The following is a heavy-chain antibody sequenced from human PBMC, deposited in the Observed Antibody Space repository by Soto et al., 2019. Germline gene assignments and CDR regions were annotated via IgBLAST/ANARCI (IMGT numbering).Heavy chain of an antibody. D-gene: IGHD6-19*01. CDR1: GYTFTGYA. Sequence: QVQLVQSGAEAEKPGASVKGSCKDSGYTFTGYAMHWVRQAPGQRLEWMGWINAGNGNTKYSQKFQGRVTITRDKSASTAYMELSSLRSEDTAVYYCVRAVAVAADFDYWGQGTLVTVSS. CDR2: INAGNGNT. J-gene: IGHJ4*02. V-gene: IGHV1-3*01. CDR3: VRAVAVAADFDY.